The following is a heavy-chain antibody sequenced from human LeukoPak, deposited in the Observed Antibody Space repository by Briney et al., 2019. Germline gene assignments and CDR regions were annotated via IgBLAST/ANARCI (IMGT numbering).Heavy chain of an antibody. D-gene: IGHD2-2*01. CDR3: AKAGDIVVVPAADTGFDV. CDR1: GFTLSSYA. CDR2: ISASGGST. V-gene: IGHV3-23*01. J-gene: IGHJ6*04. Sequence: PGGSLRLSCAASGFTLSSYAMSWVRQAPGKGLEWVSSISASGGSTNYADSVKGRFTISRDNSKNTLYLQMNSLRAEDTAVYYCAKAGDIVVVPAADTGFDVWGKGTTVTVSS.